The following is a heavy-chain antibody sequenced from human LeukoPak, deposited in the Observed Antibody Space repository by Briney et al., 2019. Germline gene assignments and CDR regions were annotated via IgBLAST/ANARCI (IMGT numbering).Heavy chain of an antibody. D-gene: IGHD6-6*01. CDR1: GYTFTGHY. CDR2: INPNSGGT. V-gene: IGHV1-2*02. J-gene: IGHJ4*02. Sequence: GASVKVSCKASGYTFTGHYMHWVRQAPGQGLEWMGWINPNSGGTNYAQKFQGRVTMTIDTSISTTYMELSRLRSDDTAVYYCATEYSSSSWGLDYWGQGTLVTVSS. CDR3: ATEYSSSSWGLDY.